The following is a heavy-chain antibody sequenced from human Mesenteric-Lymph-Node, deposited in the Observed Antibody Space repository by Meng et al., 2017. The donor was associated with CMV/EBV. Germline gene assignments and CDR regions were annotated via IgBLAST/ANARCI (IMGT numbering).Heavy chain of an antibody. CDR2: IWSDGSKI. J-gene: IGHJ5*02. D-gene: IGHD5-18*01. V-gene: IGHV3-30*02. CDR1: GFTFSSYA. Sequence: GGSLRLSCAASGFTFSSYAMHWVRQAPGKGLEWVAFIWSDGSKIYYADSVKGRFTISRDNSKDTLYLQMSSLRIEDTAVYYCAKRRDPSYLDPWGQGTLVTVSS. CDR3: AKRRDPSYLDP.